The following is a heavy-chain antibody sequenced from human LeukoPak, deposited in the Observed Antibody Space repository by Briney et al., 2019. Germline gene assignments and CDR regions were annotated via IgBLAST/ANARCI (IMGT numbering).Heavy chain of an antibody. CDR3: ARLYDILTSNSFDP. Sequence: GESLKISCKGSGYSFINYWIGWVRQMPGKGLEWMGIIYPGDSDTRCSPSFQGQVTISADKSISTAYVQWSSLKASDTAMYYCARLYDILTSNSFDPWGQGTLVTVSS. V-gene: IGHV5-51*01. CDR1: GYSFINYW. CDR2: IYPGDSDT. D-gene: IGHD3-9*01. J-gene: IGHJ5*02.